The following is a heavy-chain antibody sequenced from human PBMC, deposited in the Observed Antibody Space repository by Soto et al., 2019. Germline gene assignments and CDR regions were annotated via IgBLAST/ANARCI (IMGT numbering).Heavy chain of an antibody. D-gene: IGHD6-25*01. V-gene: IGHV4-59*11. CDR2: VYFSGNT. CDR3: GSVRPSGYVLS. J-gene: IGHJ5*02. Sequence: PSETLSLTCTVSVASINTHYWSWIRQSPGKGLEWIGYVYFSGNTNYNPSLKSRVTISIDTSKNQFSLRLASVTAADTAFYYCGSVRPSGYVLSWGQGTLVTVSS. CDR1: VASINTHY.